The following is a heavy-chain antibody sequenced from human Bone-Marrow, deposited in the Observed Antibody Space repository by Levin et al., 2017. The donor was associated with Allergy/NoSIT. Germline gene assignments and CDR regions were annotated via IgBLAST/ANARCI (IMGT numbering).Heavy chain of an antibody. J-gene: IGHJ6*02. D-gene: IGHD1-20*01. V-gene: IGHV4-4*07. CDR2: VYAGGST. CDR1: GGSMSFYY. CDR3: ARQLGPTTITADFYGLDA. Sequence: LSLTCTVSGGSMSFYYWIWIRQPAGKGLEWIGRVYAGGSTNYSPSLKSRLTISVDTSKNQFSLRLTSVTAADTAVYYCARQLGPTTITADFYGLDAWGQGTTVTVSS.